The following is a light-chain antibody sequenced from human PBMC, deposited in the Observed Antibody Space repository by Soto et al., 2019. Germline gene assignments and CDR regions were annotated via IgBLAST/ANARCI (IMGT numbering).Light chain of an antibody. CDR2: DVT. CDR1: SSDVGGYNY. V-gene: IGLV2-14*01. Sequence: QSALTQPASVSGSPGQSITISCTGTSSDVGGYNYVSWFQQHPGKAPKLMIYDVTNRPSGVSNRFSGSKSGSTASLTISGLQAEDEADYYCFSYTTSDTWVFGGGTKLTVL. J-gene: IGLJ3*02. CDR3: FSYTTSDTWV.